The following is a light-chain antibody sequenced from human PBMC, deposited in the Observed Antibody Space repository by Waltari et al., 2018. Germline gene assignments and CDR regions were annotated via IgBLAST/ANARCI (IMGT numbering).Light chain of an antibody. CDR1: QKLYNY. CDR2: AAS. Sequence: DIQMTPSPSSLSASVGDGVTITCRASQKLYNYLSWYLQRPGKAPKLLIYAASRLQSGVPSRFSGSGSETDFTLTISSLQPDDFGTYYCQQSHSIPWTFGQGTRVEVK. J-gene: IGKJ1*01. CDR3: QQSHSIPWT. V-gene: IGKV1-39*01.